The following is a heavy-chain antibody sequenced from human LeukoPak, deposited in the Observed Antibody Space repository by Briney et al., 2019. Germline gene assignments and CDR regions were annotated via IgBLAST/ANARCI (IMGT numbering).Heavy chain of an antibody. CDR2: IYYSGST. Sequence: SQTLSLTCTVSGGSISSGDYYWSWIRQPPGKGLEWTGYIYYSGSTYYNPSLKSRVTISVDTSKNQFSLKLNSVTAADTAVYYCARAVVGAPWADYWGQGTLVTVSS. J-gene: IGHJ4*02. CDR3: ARAVVGAPWADY. CDR1: GGSISSGDYY. D-gene: IGHD1-26*01. V-gene: IGHV4-30-4*08.